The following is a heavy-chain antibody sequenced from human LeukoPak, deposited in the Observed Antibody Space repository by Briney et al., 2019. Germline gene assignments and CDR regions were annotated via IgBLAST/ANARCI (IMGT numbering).Heavy chain of an antibody. CDR3: AREIAVAGYFDY. Sequence: GASVKVSCKASGYTFTGYYMNWVGQAPGQGLEGMGIINPSGGSTSYAQKFQGRVTMTRDMSTSTVYMELSSLRSEDTAVYYCAREIAVAGYFDYWGQGTLVTVSS. CDR1: GYTFTGYY. D-gene: IGHD6-19*01. CDR2: INPSGGST. J-gene: IGHJ4*02. V-gene: IGHV1-46*01.